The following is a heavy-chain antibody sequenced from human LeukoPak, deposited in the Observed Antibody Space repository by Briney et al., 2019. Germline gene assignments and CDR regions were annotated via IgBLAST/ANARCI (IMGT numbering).Heavy chain of an antibody. CDR1: GFTFSSYA. CDR2: ISYDGSNK. V-gene: IGHV3-30-3*01. J-gene: IGHJ4*02. Sequence: GGSLRLSCAASGFTFSSYAMHWVRQAPGKGLEWVAVISYDGSNKYYADSVKGRFTISRDNAKNSLYLQMNSLRAEDTAVYYCAREFRGNYFDYWGQGTLVTVSS. D-gene: IGHD3-16*01. CDR3: AREFRGNYFDY.